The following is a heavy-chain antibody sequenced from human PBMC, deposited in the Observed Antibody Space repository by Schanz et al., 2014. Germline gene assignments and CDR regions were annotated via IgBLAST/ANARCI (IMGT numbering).Heavy chain of an antibody. D-gene: IGHD2-15*01. CDR1: GYTFINYG. V-gene: IGHV1-18*01. CDR3: ARDLEPYCSGGSCYSDY. CDR2: ISGYHGNT. Sequence: QVQLVQSGAEVKKPGASVKVSCKASGYTFINYGIIWVRQAPGQGLEWMGWISGYHGNTKYAQKLQGRVTMTTDTSTSTAYMELRSLRFDDTAVYYCARDLEPYCSGGSCYSDYWGQGTLVTVSS. J-gene: IGHJ4*02.